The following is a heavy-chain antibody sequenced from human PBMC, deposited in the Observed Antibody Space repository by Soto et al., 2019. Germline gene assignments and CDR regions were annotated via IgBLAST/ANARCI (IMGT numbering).Heavy chain of an antibody. CDR2: ISASGGST. J-gene: IGHJ4*02. V-gene: IGHV3-23*01. D-gene: IGHD3-9*01. CDR1: GFTFSTCA. CDR3: AGTPYDFFTGSPLFDF. Sequence: EVQLLDSGGGLVQPGGSLRLSCSASGFTFSTCAMRWVRQAPGKGLEWVSSISASGGSTYYADSVKGRFTISRDNSENTLYLQMSTRRAEDTAVYYCAGTPYDFFTGSPLFDFWGQGTLVTVSS.